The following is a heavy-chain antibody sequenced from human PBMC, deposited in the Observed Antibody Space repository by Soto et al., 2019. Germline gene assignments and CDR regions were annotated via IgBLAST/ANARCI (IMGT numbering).Heavy chain of an antibody. CDR2: INPSGGST. CDR1: GYTFTSYY. D-gene: IGHD3-22*01. V-gene: IGHV1-46*01. Sequence: ASVKVSCKASGYTFTSYYMHWLRQSPGRGLEWMGIINPSGGSTSYAQKFQGRVTMTRDTSTSTVYMELSSLRSEDTAVYYCARDRPLGTMIVVEIYYYGMDVWGQGTTVTVSS. CDR3: ARDRPLGTMIVVEIYYYGMDV. J-gene: IGHJ6*02.